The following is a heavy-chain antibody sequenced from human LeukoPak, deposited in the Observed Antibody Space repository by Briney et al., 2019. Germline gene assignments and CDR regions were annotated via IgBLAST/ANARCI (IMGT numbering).Heavy chain of an antibody. V-gene: IGHV3-74*01. D-gene: IGHD6-19*01. Sequence: GGSLRLSCEASGFTFINYWMHWVRQPPGKGLMWVSQSSTDGSQTFYADSVKGRFTISRDNAQNTLFLQMDSLRPEDTAVYYCVSSLRSADFWGQGTLVTVSS. J-gene: IGHJ4*02. CDR1: GFTFINYW. CDR2: SSTDGSQT. CDR3: VSSLRSADF.